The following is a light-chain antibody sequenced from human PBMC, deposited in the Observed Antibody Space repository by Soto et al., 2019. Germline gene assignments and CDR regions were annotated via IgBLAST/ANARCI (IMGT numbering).Light chain of an antibody. CDR3: SSYTTSATGV. V-gene: IGLV2-14*01. J-gene: IGLJ3*02. Sequence: QSALTQPASVSGSPGQSITISCTETSSDVGHNIYVSWYQQHPGKAPKLIIFEVSNRPSGVSNRFSGSKSGNTASLTISGLQAEDEADYYCSSYTTSATGVFGGGTKLTVL. CDR2: EVS. CDR1: SSDVGHNIY.